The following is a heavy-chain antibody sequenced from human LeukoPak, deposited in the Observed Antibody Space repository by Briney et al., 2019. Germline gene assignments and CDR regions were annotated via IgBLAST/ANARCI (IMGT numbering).Heavy chain of an antibody. Sequence: GGSLILSCAASGFTFSDNYMSWIRPAPGKGLEWVSYISSSGNTTYNADSVKGRFSITRDNAKNSLYLQMNSLRAEDTAVYYCARDGGSAWFLDYWGQGTLVTVSS. CDR3: ARDGGSAWFLDY. D-gene: IGHD6-19*01. CDR2: ISSSGNTT. CDR1: GFTFSDNY. J-gene: IGHJ4*02. V-gene: IGHV3-11*04.